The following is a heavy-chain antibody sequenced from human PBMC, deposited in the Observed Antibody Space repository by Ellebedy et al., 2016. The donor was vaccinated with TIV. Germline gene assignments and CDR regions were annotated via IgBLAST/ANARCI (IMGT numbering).Heavy chain of an antibody. D-gene: IGHD3-9*01. J-gene: IGHJ6*02. Sequence: AASVKVSCKASGYTFTGYYMHWVRQAPGQGLEWMGWINPNSGGTNYAQKFQGRVTMTRDTSISTAYMELSRLRSDDTAVYYCARVPQANYYDILTGYYTWGMDVWGQGTTVTVSS. CDR1: GYTFTGYY. CDR2: INPNSGGT. V-gene: IGHV1-2*02. CDR3: ARVPQANYYDILTGYYTWGMDV.